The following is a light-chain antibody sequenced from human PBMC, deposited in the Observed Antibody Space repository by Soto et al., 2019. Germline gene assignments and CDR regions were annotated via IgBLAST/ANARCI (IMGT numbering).Light chain of an antibody. V-gene: IGLV1-47*02. J-gene: IGLJ1*01. Sequence: LLPPPPSADGTPGQRITISCSASNSNIGSNYVYWYQQLPGTAPKLLIYSHKQRPSAVPDRFSGSKSGTSASLAISGLRSEDVADYYCAAWDDSMRGYVFGTGTTVTVL. CDR1: NSNIGSNY. CDR2: SHK. CDR3: AAWDDSMRGYV.